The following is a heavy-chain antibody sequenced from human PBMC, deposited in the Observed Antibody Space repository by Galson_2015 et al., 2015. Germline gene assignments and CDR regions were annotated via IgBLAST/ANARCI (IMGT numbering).Heavy chain of an antibody. V-gene: IGHV1-18*01. CDR1: GYTFTSYG. CDR2: ISAYNGNT. Sequence: SVKVSCKASGYTFTSYGISWVRQAPGQGLEWMGWISAYNGNTNYAQKLQGRVTMTTDTSTSTAYMELRSLRSDDTAVYYCARDLASAAAGSNWFDPWGQGTLVTVSS. J-gene: IGHJ5*02. CDR3: ARDLASAAAGSNWFDP. D-gene: IGHD6-13*01.